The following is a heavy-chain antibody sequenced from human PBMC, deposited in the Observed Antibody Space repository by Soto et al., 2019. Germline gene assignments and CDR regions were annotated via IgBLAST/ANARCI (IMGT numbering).Heavy chain of an antibody. CDR2: ISYDGSNK. V-gene: IGHV3-30*03. CDR1: GFTFSSYG. D-gene: IGHD3-22*01. Sequence: QVQLVESGGGVVQPGRSLRLSCAASGFTFSSYGMHWVRQAPGKGLEWVAVISYDGSNKYYADSVKGRFTISRVNSKNTLYLQMNSLRAEDTAVYYCARGYYYDSSAKAGFDYWGQGTLVTVSS. CDR3: ARGYYYDSSAKAGFDY. J-gene: IGHJ4*02.